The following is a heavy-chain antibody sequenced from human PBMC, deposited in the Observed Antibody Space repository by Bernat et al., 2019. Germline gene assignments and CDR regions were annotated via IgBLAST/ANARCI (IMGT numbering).Heavy chain of an antibody. Sequence: QVQLQESGPGLVKPSQTLSLTCTVSGGSISSGSYYWSWIRQSAGKGLEWIGRIYTSGSTNYNPALKSRGAMSVDTSKKQVSLELNSVTAADTAVYYCGGGNDYFGMDVWGQGTTVTVSS. CDR1: GGSISSGSYY. CDR2: IYTSGST. CDR3: GGGNDYFGMDV. J-gene: IGHJ6*02. V-gene: IGHV4-61*02.